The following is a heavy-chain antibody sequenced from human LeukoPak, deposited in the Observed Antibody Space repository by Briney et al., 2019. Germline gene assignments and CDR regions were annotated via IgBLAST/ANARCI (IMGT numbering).Heavy chain of an antibody. V-gene: IGHV3-48*01. CDR3: ARDRSGCADY. D-gene: IGHD3-3*01. J-gene: IGHJ4*02. CDR1: GFTFSSYS. Sequence: PGGSLRLSCAAYGFTFSSYSMNWVRQAPGKGLEWVSYISSSSSTIYYADSVKGRFTISRDNAKNSLYLQMNSLRAEDTAVYYCARDRSGCADYWGQGTLVTVSS. CDR2: ISSSSSTI.